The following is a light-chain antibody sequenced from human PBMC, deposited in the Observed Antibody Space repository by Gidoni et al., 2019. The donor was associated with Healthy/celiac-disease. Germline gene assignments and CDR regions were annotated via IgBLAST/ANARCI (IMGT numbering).Light chain of an antibody. V-gene: IGKV3-11*01. CDR2: DAS. CDR3: QQRSNWWT. J-gene: IGKJ1*01. Sequence: FVSTQSPATLSSSHGEISTLSCRASQSVSSYLAWYQQKPGQATRLLIYDASNLAPGIPARFSGSGSGKDFTLTISSLEPEDFAVYCCQQRSNWWTFGRGTKVEIK. CDR1: QSVSSY.